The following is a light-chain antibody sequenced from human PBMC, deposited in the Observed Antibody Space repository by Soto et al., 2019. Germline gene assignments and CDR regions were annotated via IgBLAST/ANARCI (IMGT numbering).Light chain of an antibody. CDR3: QHYKMYSPWT. Sequence: DIQMTQSPSSLSASVGDRVTITCRASQGISTYLNWYQQKPGKAPKLLIYAASSLQSGVPSRFSGSGSGTEFTLTISSLQPDDFATYYCQHYKMYSPWTFGQGTKVDI. CDR1: QGISTY. CDR2: AAS. J-gene: IGKJ1*01. V-gene: IGKV1-39*01.